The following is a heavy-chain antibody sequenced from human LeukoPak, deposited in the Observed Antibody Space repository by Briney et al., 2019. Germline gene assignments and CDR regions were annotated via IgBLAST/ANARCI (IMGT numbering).Heavy chain of an antibody. CDR3: ARGGRLSSSTRFDP. CDR1: GYTLTSYG. D-gene: IGHD6-6*01. CDR2: ISAYNCNT. J-gene: IGHJ5*02. V-gene: IGHV1-18*01. Sequence: ASVQVSCKASGYTLTSYGIIWVRQAPRQGREWLGWISAYNCNTNYAQRRQGRVTMTTDTSTSTAYMELRSLRSDDTAVYYCARGGRLSSSTRFDPWGQGTLVTVSS.